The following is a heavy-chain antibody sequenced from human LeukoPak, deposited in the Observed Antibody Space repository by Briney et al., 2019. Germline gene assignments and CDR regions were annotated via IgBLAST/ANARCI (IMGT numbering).Heavy chain of an antibody. V-gene: IGHV1-2*02. CDR1: GYTFIGYY. CDR3: ARGHRRYYFDY. CDR2: INPISGGT. Sequence: RGASVKVSCTASGYTFIGYYIHWVRQAPGQGLEWMGWINPISGGTNYAQNFQGRVTMTRDTSISTAYMELSRLISDDTAVYYCARGHRRYYFDYWGQGTLVTVSS. J-gene: IGHJ4*02.